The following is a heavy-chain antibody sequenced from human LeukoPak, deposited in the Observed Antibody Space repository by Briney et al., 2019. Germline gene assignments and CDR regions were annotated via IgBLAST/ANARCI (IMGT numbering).Heavy chain of an antibody. CDR2: INSDGSEG. CDR3: AKAVDTAMALDY. D-gene: IGHD5-18*01. CDR1: GFTFSGFW. Sequence: PGGSLRLSCAVSGFTFSGFWMSWSRQAPGKGLEWVASINSDGSEGYYADVVKGRFTISRDNAKNSLYLQINSLRAEDTAVYYCAKAVDTAMALDYWGQGTLVTVSS. J-gene: IGHJ4*02. V-gene: IGHV3-7*03.